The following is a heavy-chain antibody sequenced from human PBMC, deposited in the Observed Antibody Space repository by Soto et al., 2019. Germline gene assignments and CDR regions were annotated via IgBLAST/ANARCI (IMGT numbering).Heavy chain of an antibody. CDR2: ISYHGTEK. CDR3: AKYIGEVDTGDYCMDV. J-gene: IGHJ6*02. Sequence: QVQLVESGGGVVQPGMSLRLSCAASGVTFTNYAMHWVRQAPGKRLEWVADISYHGTEKGYADSVKGRFTISRDNSKNTLYVQMSSLRPEDRGVYYCAKYIGEVDTGDYCMDVWGQGTTGIVSS. CDR1: GVTFTNYA. D-gene: IGHD5-18*01. V-gene: IGHV3-30*18.